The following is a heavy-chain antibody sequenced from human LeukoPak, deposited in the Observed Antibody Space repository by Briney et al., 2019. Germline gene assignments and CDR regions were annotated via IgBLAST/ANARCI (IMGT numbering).Heavy chain of an antibody. J-gene: IGHJ6*03. CDR3: ARGNGGYHYYYYYMDV. V-gene: IGHV1-2*02. CDR2: INPNSGGT. CDR1: GYTFTGYY. Sequence: ASVKVSCKASGYTFTGYYMHWVRQAPGQGLEWMGWINPNSGGTNYAQKFQGRVTMTRDTSISTAYMELSRLRSDDTAVYYCARGNGGYHYYYYYMDVWGKGTTVTISS. D-gene: IGHD4-17*01.